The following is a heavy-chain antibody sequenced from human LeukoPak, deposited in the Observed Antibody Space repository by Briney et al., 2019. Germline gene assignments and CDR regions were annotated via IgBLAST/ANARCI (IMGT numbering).Heavy chain of an antibody. CDR2: INHSGST. V-gene: IGHV4-34*01. J-gene: IGHJ5*02. CDR3: ASGGCSSTSCYSSWFDP. Sequence: SETLSLTCAVYGGSFSGYYWSWIRQPPGKGLEWIGEINHSGSTNYNPSLKSRVTLSVDTSKNQFSLKLSSVTAADTAVYYCASGGCSSTSCYSSWFDPWGQGTLVTVSS. D-gene: IGHD2-2*01. CDR1: GGSFSGYY.